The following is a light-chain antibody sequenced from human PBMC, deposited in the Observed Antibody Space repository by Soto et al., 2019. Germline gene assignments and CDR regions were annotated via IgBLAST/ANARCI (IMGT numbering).Light chain of an antibody. CDR2: GAF. V-gene: IGKV3-20*01. J-gene: IGKJ1*01. CDR3: HHYANSLWT. Sequence: EIVLTQSPGTLSLSPGERATLSCRASQSVDSNNLNWYQQRPGQPPRLLVFGAFSRATGIPDRFSGSRSETDFTLTISRLEPEDFAVYYCHHYANSLWTFGQGTKVEIK. CDR1: QSVDSNN.